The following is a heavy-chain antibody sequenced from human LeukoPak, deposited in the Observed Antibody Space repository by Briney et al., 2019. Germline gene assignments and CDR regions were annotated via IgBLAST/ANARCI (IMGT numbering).Heavy chain of an antibody. J-gene: IGHJ3*02. D-gene: IGHD6-19*01. CDR2: ISPSGENK. Sequence: GGSLRLSCAGSGFIFGGYTMNWVRQAPGKGLEWLSYISPSGENKLYADSVKGRFSISRDNAKNSVYLQMDSLRAEDTSVYYCASRRSGWSNDAFDIWGQGTMVTVTS. CDR3: ASRRSGWSNDAFDI. V-gene: IGHV3-48*01. CDR1: GFIFGGYT.